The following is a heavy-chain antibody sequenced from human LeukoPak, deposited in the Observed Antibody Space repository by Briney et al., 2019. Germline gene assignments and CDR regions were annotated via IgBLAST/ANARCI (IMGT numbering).Heavy chain of an antibody. CDR3: ARGLFSV. Sequence: SETLSLTCAVYGGSFSGYYWSWIRQPPGKGLEWIGEINHSGSTNYNPSLKSRVTISVDTSKNQFSLKLSSVTAADTAVYYCARGLFSVWSQGTLVTVSS. J-gene: IGHJ4*02. CDR2: INHSGST. CDR1: GGSFSGYY. V-gene: IGHV4-34*01.